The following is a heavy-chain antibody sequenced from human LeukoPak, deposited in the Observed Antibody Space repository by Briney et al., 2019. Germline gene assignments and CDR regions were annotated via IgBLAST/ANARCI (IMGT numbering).Heavy chain of an antibody. V-gene: IGHV3-21*01. CDR2: ISSNSSYI. Sequence: NPGGSLRLSCAASGFTFSSYSMNWVRQAPGKGLEWVSSISSNSSYIYYADSVKGRFTISRDNAKNSLYLQMNSLRAEDTAVYYCARDTPYSSGWYPFDPWGQGTLVTVSS. D-gene: IGHD6-19*01. CDR1: GFTFSSYS. CDR3: ARDTPYSSGWYPFDP. J-gene: IGHJ5*02.